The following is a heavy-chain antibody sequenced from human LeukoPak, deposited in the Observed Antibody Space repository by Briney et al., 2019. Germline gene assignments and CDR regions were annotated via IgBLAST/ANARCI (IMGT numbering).Heavy chain of an antibody. CDR2: ISYDGSNK. V-gene: IGHV3-30-3*01. D-gene: IGHD5-18*01. Sequence: PGGSLRLSCAASGFTFSSYAMHWVRQAPGKGLEWVAVISYDGSNKYYADSVKGRFTISRDNSKNTLYLQMNSLRAEDTAVYYCARCQEDTAMVTDYFDYWGQGTLVTVSS. CDR3: ARCQEDTAMVTDYFDY. J-gene: IGHJ4*02. CDR1: GFTFSSYA.